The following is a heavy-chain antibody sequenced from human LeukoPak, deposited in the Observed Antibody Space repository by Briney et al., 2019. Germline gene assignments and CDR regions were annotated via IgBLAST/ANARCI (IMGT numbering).Heavy chain of an antibody. CDR1: GGSISSGGYY. Sequence: SQTLPLTCTVSGGSISSGGYYWSWIRQHPGKGLEWIGYIYYSGSTYYNPSLKSRVTISVDTSKNQFSLKLSSVTAADTAVYYCARCPEYCSSTSCGILFDYWGQGTLVTVSS. CDR2: IYYSGST. V-gene: IGHV4-31*03. CDR3: ARCPEYCSSTSCGILFDY. D-gene: IGHD2-2*01. J-gene: IGHJ4*02.